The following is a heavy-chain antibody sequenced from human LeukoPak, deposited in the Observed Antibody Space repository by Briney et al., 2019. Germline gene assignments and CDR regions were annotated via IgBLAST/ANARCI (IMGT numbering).Heavy chain of an antibody. CDR2: IYSGGST. D-gene: IGHD4-17*01. Sequence: PGGSLRLSCAASGFTVSSNYMSWVRQAPGKGLEWVSVIYSGGSTYYADSVKGRFTISRDNSKNTLYLQMNSLRAEDTAVYYCAREKTTVTGRYYYYGMDVWGQGTTVTVSS. J-gene: IGHJ6*02. CDR1: GFTVSSNY. CDR3: AREKTTVTGRYYYYGMDV. V-gene: IGHV3-53*01.